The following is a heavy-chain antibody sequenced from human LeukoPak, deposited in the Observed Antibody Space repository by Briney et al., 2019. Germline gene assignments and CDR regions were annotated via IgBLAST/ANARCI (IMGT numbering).Heavy chain of an antibody. J-gene: IGHJ6*02. D-gene: IGHD3-10*01. CDR2: INTKTANP. V-gene: IGHV7-4-1*02. CDR3: ARVAGFGERGMDV. Sequence: GASVKVSCKASGYQFISYTMSWVRQAPGQGLEWMGWINTKTANPTYAQDFTGRFVFSLDTSVSTAYLQISRLKAGDTAVYYCARVAGFGERGMDVWGQGTTVTVSS. CDR1: GYQFISYT.